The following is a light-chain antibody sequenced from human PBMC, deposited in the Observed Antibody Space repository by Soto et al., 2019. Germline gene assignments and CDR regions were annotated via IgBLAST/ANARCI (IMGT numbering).Light chain of an antibody. V-gene: IGLV1-44*01. CDR3: AVWDDSLDGWV. Sequence: QSVLTQPPSESGTPGQRIIISCAGSSSNIGENPINWYQQLPGKAPKVVIYRDNQRPSGVPDRFSGSKSRTSASLAISGLQSEDEADYYCAVWDDSLDGWVFGGGTKLTVL. CDR1: SSNIGENP. J-gene: IGLJ3*02. CDR2: RDN.